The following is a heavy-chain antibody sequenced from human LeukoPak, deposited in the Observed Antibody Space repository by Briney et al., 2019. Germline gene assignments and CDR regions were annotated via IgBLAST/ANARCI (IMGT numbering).Heavy chain of an antibody. J-gene: IGHJ3*02. CDR1: GFTVSSNY. Sequence: GGSLRLSCAASGFTVSSNYMSWVRQAPGKGLEWVSVIYSGGSTYYAHSVKGRFTISRDNSKNTLYLQMNSLRAEDTAVYYCASGAQHTAFDIWGQATTVTVHS. CDR3: ASGAQHTAFDI. V-gene: IGHV3-66*01. CDR2: IYSGGST. D-gene: IGHD1-26*01.